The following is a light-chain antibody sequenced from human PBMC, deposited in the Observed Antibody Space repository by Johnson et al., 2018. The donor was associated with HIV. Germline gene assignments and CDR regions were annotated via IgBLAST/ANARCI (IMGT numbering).Light chain of an antibody. J-gene: IGLJ1*01. V-gene: IGLV1-51*02. CDR1: SSNIGNKY. CDR2: ENT. CDR3: GTWDTSLNAFV. Sequence: QSVLTQPPSVSAAPGQKVTISCSGSSSNIGNKYVSWYQQLPGTAPKLLIYENTKRPSGIPDRFSGSKSGMSATLAITGLQPGDEADYYCGTWDTSLNAFVLGTGTSVIVL.